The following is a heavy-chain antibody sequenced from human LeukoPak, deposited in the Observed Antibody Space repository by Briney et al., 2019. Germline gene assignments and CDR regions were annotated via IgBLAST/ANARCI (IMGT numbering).Heavy chain of an antibody. CDR1: GGSFSGYY. CDR2: IYYSGST. J-gene: IGHJ4*02. Sequence: SETLSLTCAVYGGSFSGYYWSWIRQHPGKGLEWIGYIYYSGSTYYNPSLKSRVTISVDTSKNQFSLKLSSVTAADTAVCYCARLPPLDRSGYYYFDYWGQGTLVTVSS. D-gene: IGHD3-22*01. V-gene: IGHV4-31*11. CDR3: ARLPPLDRSGYYYFDY.